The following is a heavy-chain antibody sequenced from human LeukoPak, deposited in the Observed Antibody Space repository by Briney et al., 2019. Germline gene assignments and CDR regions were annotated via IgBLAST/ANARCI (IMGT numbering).Heavy chain of an antibody. D-gene: IGHD6-13*01. CDR3: AREYDSSSWYDH. V-gene: IGHV3-7*01. CDR2: IKQDGSEK. CDR1: GFTFISYW. J-gene: IGHJ5*02. Sequence: GGSLRLSCAASGFTFISYWMSWVRQAPGKGLWWVANIKQDGSEKYYVDSVKGRFTISRDNAKNSLYLQMNSLRAEDTAVYYCAREYDSSSWYDHWGQGTLVTVSS.